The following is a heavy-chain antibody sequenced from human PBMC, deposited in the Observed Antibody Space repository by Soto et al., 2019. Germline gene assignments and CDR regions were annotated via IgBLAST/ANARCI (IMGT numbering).Heavy chain of an antibody. CDR3: AGAAGSGSYYQHAFDI. V-gene: IGHV1-18*01. Sequence: ASVKVSCKASGYTFTSYGISWVRQAPGQGLEWMGWISAYNGNTNYAQKLQGRVTMTTDTSTSTAYMELRSLRSDDTAVYYCAGAAGSGSYYQHAFDIWGQGTMVTVSS. J-gene: IGHJ3*02. CDR1: GYTFTSYG. CDR2: ISAYNGNT. D-gene: IGHD3-10*01.